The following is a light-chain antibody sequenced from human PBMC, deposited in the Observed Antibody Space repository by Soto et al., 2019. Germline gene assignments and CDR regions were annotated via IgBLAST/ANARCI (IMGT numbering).Light chain of an antibody. CDR3: QQLNSYPRIT. Sequence: DIQLTQSPSFLSASVGDRVTITCRAGQGINSYLAWYQQKPGKAPKLLIYAASTLQSGVPSRFSGSVSGTEFTLTISSLQPEDFATYYCQQLNSYPRITFGQGTRLEIK. V-gene: IGKV1-9*01. CDR2: AAS. J-gene: IGKJ5*01. CDR1: QGINSY.